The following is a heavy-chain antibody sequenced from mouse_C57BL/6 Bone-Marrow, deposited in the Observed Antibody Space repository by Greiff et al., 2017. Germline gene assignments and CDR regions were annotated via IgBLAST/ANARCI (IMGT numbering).Heavy chain of an antibody. J-gene: IGHJ4*01. CDR1: GFTFSDYG. D-gene: IGHD1-1*01. Sequence: EVQLVESGGGLVKPGGSLKLSCAASGFTFSDYGMHWVRQAPEKGLEWVAYISSGSSTIYYADTVKGRFTISRDNAKNTLFLQMTSLRSEDTAMYYCAGGSRCAMDYWCQGTSVTVSP. CDR2: ISSGSSTI. V-gene: IGHV5-17*01. CDR3: AGGSRCAMDY.